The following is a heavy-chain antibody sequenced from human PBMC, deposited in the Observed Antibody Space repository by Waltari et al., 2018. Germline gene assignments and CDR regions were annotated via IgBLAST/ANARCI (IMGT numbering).Heavy chain of an antibody. J-gene: IGHJ6*03. V-gene: IGHV4-59*13. CDR2: ISHTGNT. CDR1: GGSMRTFY. CDR3: ARGDGDLDYDYYYMDV. D-gene: IGHD4-17*01. Sequence: VQLQESGPGLVKPSETLSLTCTVSGGSMRTFYWSWIRQPPGKGPEWIGYISHTGNTNYNPSLKGRVIISVDTSKKQFSLKVSSLTAADTAVYYCARGDGDLDYDYYYMDVWGKGTTVTVSS.